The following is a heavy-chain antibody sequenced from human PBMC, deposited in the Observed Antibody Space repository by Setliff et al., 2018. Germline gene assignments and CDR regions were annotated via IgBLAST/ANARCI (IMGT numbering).Heavy chain of an antibody. V-gene: IGHV3-23*01. D-gene: IGHD3-10*01. CDR1: GFSFSDYA. J-gene: IGHJ4*02. Sequence: PGGSLRLSCAASGFSFSDYAMSWVRQAPEKGLEWVSVTYASGATNYADSVKGRFTISRDNSKNTLYLQMNSLRAEDTAVYYCRLWFEETWRDYWGQGTLVTVSS. CDR2: TYASGAT. CDR3: RLWFEETWRDY.